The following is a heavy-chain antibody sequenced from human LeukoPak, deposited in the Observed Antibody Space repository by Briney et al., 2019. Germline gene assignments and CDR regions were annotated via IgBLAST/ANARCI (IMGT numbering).Heavy chain of an antibody. D-gene: IGHD3-22*01. Sequence: GESLKISCKGSGYSFTSYWIGWVRQMPGKGLEWMGIIYPGDSDTRYSPSSQGQVTISADKSISTAYLQWGSLKASDTAMYYCATQTYYYDSSGYLNAFDIWGQGTMVTVSS. CDR1: GYSFTSYW. J-gene: IGHJ3*02. V-gene: IGHV5-51*01. CDR3: ATQTYYYDSSGYLNAFDI. CDR2: IYPGDSDT.